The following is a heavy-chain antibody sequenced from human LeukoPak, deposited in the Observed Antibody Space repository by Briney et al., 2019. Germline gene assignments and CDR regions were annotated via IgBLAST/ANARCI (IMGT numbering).Heavy chain of an antibody. CDR3: ARDFCSSEACPFRDDAFDI. D-gene: IGHD2-2*01. CDR2: IYYSGST. CDR1: GGSVSSGSYY. J-gene: IGHJ3*02. V-gene: IGHV4-61*01. Sequence: SSESLSLTCTVSGGSVSSGSYYWSWIRQPPGKGLEWIGYIYYSGSTNYNPSLKSRVTISVDTSKNQFSLKLSSVTAADTAVYYCARDFCSSEACPFRDDAFDIWGQGTKVTVSS.